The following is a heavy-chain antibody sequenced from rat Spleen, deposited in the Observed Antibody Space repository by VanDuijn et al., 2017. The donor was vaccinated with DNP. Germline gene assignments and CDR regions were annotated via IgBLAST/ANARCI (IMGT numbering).Heavy chain of an antibody. D-gene: IGHD4-3*01. CDR2: ITSGSGST. CDR3: ATHNSGYFDY. J-gene: IGHJ2*01. Sequence: EVQLVESGGDLVQPGRSLKLSCVASGFTFSYYWMAWIRQVPGKGLEWIASITSGSGSTSYLDSVRGRFSISRDDAKDTLSLQMNSLRSEDTATYYCATHNSGYFDYWGQGVMVTVSS. CDR1: GFTFSYYW. V-gene: IGHV5-31*01.